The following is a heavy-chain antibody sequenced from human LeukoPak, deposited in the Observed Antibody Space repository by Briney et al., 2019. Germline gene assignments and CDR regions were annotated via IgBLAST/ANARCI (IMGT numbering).Heavy chain of an antibody. Sequence: PSETLSLTCTVSGGSISSGSYYWSWIRQPAGKGLEWIGRIYTSGSTNYNPSLKSRVTISVDTSKNQFSLKLSSVTAADAAVYYCARAGGSSGLKGLDYWGQGTLVTVSS. V-gene: IGHV4-61*02. CDR3: ARAGGSSGLKGLDY. CDR1: GGSISSGSYY. J-gene: IGHJ4*02. CDR2: IYTSGST. D-gene: IGHD3-16*01.